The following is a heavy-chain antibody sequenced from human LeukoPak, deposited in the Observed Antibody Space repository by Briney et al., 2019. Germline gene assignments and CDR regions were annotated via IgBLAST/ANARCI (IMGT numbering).Heavy chain of an antibody. CDR3: ARNLIEYSSSSGVDC. V-gene: IGHV1-46*01. CDR1: GYTFTSYY. Sequence: GASVKVSCKASGYTFTSYYMHWVRQAPGQGLEWMGIINPSGGSTSYAQKFQGRVTMTRDTSTSTVYMELSSLRSEDTAVYYCARNLIEYSSSSGVDCWGQGTLVTVSS. J-gene: IGHJ4*02. CDR2: INPSGGST. D-gene: IGHD6-6*01.